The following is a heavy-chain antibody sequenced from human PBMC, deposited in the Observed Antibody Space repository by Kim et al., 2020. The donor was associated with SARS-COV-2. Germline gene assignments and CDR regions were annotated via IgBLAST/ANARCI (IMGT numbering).Heavy chain of an antibody. CDR2: ST. D-gene: IGHD6-13*01. V-gene: IGHV4-31*02. J-gene: IGHJ4*02. CDR3: ARKNRSSLDY. Sequence: STYYNPSLKSRVTISVDTSKNQFSLKLSSVTAADTAVYYCARKNRSSLDYWGQGTLVTVSS.